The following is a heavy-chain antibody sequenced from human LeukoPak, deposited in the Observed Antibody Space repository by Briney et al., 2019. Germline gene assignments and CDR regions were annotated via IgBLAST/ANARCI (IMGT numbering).Heavy chain of an antibody. CDR1: GGTFSSYA. D-gene: IGHD3-22*01. CDR2: IIPILGIA. CDR3: ARAVWGYCDSSGHNWFDP. J-gene: IGHJ5*02. Sequence: PMASVKVSCKASGGTFSSYAISWVRQAPGQGLEWMGRIIPILGIANYAQKFQGRVTITADKSTSTAYMELSSLRSEDTAVYYCARAVWGYCDSSGHNWFDPWGQGTLVTVSS. V-gene: IGHV1-69*04.